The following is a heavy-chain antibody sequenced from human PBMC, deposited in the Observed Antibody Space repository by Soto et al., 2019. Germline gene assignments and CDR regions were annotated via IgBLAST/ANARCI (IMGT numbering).Heavy chain of an antibody. V-gene: IGHV3-21*01. CDR3: ARDPQQLTPTGAYFDY. D-gene: IGHD6-13*01. J-gene: IGHJ4*02. Sequence: GGSLRLSCAASGFTFSSYSMNWVRQAPGKGLEWVSSISSSSSYIYYADSVKGRFTISRDNAKNSLYLQMNSLRAEDTAVYYCARDPQQLTPTGAYFDYWGQGTLVTVSS. CDR2: ISSSSSYI. CDR1: GFTFSSYS.